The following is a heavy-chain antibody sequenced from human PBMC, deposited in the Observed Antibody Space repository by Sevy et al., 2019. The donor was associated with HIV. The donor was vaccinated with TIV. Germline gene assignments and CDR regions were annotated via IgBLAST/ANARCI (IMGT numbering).Heavy chain of an antibody. V-gene: IGHV3-15*01. J-gene: IGHJ4*02. CDR1: GFTFSNAW. D-gene: IGHD3-3*01. CDR3: TTDSPDFWSGYYLDWADY. Sequence: GGSLRLSCAASGFTFSNAWMSWVRQAPGKGLEWVGRIKSKTDGGTTDYAAPVKGRFTISRDDSKNTLYLQMNSLKTEDTAVYYCTTDSPDFWSGYYLDWADYWSQGTLVTVSS. CDR2: IKSKTDGGTT.